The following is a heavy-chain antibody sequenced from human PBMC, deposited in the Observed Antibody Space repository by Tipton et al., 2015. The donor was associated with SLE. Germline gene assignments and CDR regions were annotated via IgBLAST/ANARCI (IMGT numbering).Heavy chain of an antibody. CDR2: DRNRDYNYAT. D-gene: IGHD3-22*01. CDR3: IAYFDGSGLGD. Sequence: SLRLSCATSGFIFSGAAIHWVRQTSGKGLEWIGHDRNRDYNYATGYSASVKGRFTISRDDSKNTAYLQMNSLRAEDTAMYYCIAYFDGSGLGDWGQGTRVTVSS. J-gene: IGHJ4*02. V-gene: IGHV3-73*01. CDR1: GFIFSGAA.